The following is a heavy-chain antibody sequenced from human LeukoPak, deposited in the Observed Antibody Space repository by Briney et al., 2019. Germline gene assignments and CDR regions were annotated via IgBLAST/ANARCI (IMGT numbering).Heavy chain of an antibody. CDR3: ARGDSNYNYYYYMDV. Sequence: ASVKVSCKASGYTFTSYYMHWVRQAPGQGLEWMGIINPSGGSTSYAQKFQGRVTMTRDMSTSTVYMELSSLRSEDTAVYYCARGDSNYNYYYYMDVWGKGTTVTVSS. CDR2: INPSGGST. D-gene: IGHD4-11*01. V-gene: IGHV1-46*01. J-gene: IGHJ6*03. CDR1: GYTFTSYY.